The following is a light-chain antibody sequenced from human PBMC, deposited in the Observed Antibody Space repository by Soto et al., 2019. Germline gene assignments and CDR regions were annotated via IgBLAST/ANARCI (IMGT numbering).Light chain of an antibody. CDR2: GAS. CDR1: QSVSSSY. Sequence: EIVMTQSPPTLSVSPGERATLSCRSSQSVSSSYLAWYQQKPGQAPRLLIYGASSRATGIPDRFSGSGSGTEFTLTISSLQSEDFGVYYCQQYNNRPRTFGQGTKVDI. J-gene: IGKJ1*01. CDR3: QQYNNRPRT. V-gene: IGKV3D-15*01.